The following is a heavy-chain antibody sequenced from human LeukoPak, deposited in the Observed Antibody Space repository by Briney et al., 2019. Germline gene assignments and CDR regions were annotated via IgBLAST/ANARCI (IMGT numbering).Heavy chain of an antibody. CDR1: GFTFSDYY. CDR2: ISSSGSTI. D-gene: IGHD5-24*01. J-gene: IGHJ4*02. CDR3: ARDRGWLQYIPGFDY. V-gene: IGHV3-11*01. Sequence: GGSLRLSCAASGFTFSDYYMSWIRQAPGKGLEWVSYISSSGSTIYYADSVKGRFTISRDNAKNSLYLQMNSLRAEDTAVYCCARDRGWLQYIPGFDYWGQGTLVTVSS.